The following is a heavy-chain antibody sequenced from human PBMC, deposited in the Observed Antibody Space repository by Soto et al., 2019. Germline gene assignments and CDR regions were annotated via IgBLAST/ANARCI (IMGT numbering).Heavy chain of an antibody. Sequence: EVQLLESGGGLVQPGGSLRLSCAASGFTFSSYAMSWVRQAPGKGLEWVSGISGSGGRTYYADSVKGRFTISRDNSKNTLYLQMNSLRAEDTAVYYCAKDLGASYGSGSYFDYCGQGTLVTVSS. CDR2: ISGSGGRT. D-gene: IGHD3-10*01. J-gene: IGHJ4*02. V-gene: IGHV3-23*01. CDR3: AKDLGASYGSGSYFDY. CDR1: GFTFSSYA.